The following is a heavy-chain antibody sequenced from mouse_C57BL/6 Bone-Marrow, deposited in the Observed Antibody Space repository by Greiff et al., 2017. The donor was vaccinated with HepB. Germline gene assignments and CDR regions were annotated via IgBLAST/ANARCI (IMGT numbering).Heavy chain of an antibody. V-gene: IGHV1-54*01. CDR3: ARNPPYSNYNFDY. J-gene: IGHJ2*01. Sequence: VQLQQSGAELVRPGTSVKVSCKASGYAFTNYLIEWVKQRPGQGLEWIGVINPGSGGTNYNEKFKGKATLTADKSSSTAYMQLSSLTSEDSAVCFCARNPPYSNYNFDYWGQGTTLTVSS. D-gene: IGHD2-5*01. CDR1: GYAFTNYL. CDR2: INPGSGGT.